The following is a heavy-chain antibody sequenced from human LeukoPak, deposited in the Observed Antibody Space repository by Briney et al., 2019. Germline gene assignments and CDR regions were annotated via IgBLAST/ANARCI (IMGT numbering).Heavy chain of an antibody. CDR2: ISAYNGNT. CDR1: GYTFTSYG. D-gene: IGHD5/OR15-5a*01. Sequence: ASVKVSCKASGYTFTSYGISWVRQAPGQGLEWMGWISAYNGNTNYAQKLQGRVTMTTDTSTSTAYVELTSLRSDDTAVYYCARSVSKLAPLAEYFQQWGQGTLVTVSS. V-gene: IGHV1-18*01. J-gene: IGHJ1*01. CDR3: ARSVSKLAPLAEYFQQ.